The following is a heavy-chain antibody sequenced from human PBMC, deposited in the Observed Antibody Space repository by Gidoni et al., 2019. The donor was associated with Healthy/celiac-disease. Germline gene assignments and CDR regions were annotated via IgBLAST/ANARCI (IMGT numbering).Heavy chain of an antibody. J-gene: IGHJ4*02. D-gene: IGHD3-22*01. Sequence: EVQLVESGGGLVTPGGSLSLPCAASGFSFSNAWMSWVRQAPGKGLEWVGRIKSKTDGGTTDYAAPVKGRFTTSRDDSKNTLYLQMNSLKTEDTAVYYCTTGGGYNFDYWGQGTLVTVSS. CDR3: TTGGGYNFDY. V-gene: IGHV3-15*01. CDR1: GFSFSNAW. CDR2: IKSKTDGGTT.